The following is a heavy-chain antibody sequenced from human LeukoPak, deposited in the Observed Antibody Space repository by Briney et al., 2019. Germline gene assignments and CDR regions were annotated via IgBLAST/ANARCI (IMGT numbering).Heavy chain of an antibody. Sequence: ASVKVSCKASGYTFTGYYMHWVRQAPGQGFEWMGWINPNSGGTNYAQKFQGRVTMTRDTSISTAYMELSRLRSDDTAVYYCARVTGAVYYFDYWGQGTLVTVSS. CDR1: GYTFTGYY. CDR3: ARVTGAVYYFDY. V-gene: IGHV1-2*02. CDR2: INPNSGGT. D-gene: IGHD2-8*01. J-gene: IGHJ4*02.